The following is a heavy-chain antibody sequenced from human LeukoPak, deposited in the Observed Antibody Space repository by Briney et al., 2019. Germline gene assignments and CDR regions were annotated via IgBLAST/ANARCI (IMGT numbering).Heavy chain of an antibody. CDR2: IYHSGST. D-gene: IGHD6-19*01. CDR1: GYSISSGYY. V-gene: IGHV4-38-2*02. J-gene: IGHJ4*02. CDR3: ARGEYSSGWYNY. Sequence: PSETLSLTCTVSGYSISSGYYWGWIRQPPGKGLEWIGSIYHSGSTYYNPSLKSRVTISVDTSKNQFSLKLSSVTAADTAVYYCARGEYSSGWYNYWGQGTLVTVSS.